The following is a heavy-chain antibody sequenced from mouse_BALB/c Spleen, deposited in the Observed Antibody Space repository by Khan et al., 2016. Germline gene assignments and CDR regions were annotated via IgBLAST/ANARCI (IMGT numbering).Heavy chain of an antibody. J-gene: IGHJ4*01. D-gene: IGHD1-1*01. CDR1: GFSLSSYG. Sequence: QVQLKESGPGLVQPSQSLSITCTVSGFSLSSYGIHWVRQSPGKGLEWLGAIWSGGATDYKAAFISRLSISKDNSKSQVFFKMNSLQGNDTAIYYCARSPLYCGSSLYAVDYWGQGTSVTVSS. V-gene: IGHV2-2*02. CDR2: IWSGGAT. CDR3: ARSPLYCGSSLYAVDY.